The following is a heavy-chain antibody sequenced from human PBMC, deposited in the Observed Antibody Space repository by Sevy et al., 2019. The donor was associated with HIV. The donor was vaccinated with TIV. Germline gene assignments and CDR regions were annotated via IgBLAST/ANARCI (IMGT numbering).Heavy chain of an antibody. V-gene: IGHV3-21*04. Sequence: GGSLRLSCAASGFTFSSYSMNWVRQAPGKGLEWVSSISSSSSYIYYADSVKGRFTISRDNAKNSLYLQMNSLRAEDTVVYYCVVYYYDSSGYSNAFDIWGQGTMVTVSS. CDR2: ISSSSSYI. CDR3: VVYYYDSSGYSNAFDI. D-gene: IGHD3-22*01. CDR1: GFTFSSYS. J-gene: IGHJ3*02.